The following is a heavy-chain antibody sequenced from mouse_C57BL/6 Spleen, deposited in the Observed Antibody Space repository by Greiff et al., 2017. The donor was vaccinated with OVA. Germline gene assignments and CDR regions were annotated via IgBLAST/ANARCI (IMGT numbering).Heavy chain of an antibody. CDR2: IYPRSGNT. CDR3: ARRDYDSAMDY. D-gene: IGHD2-4*01. J-gene: IGHJ4*01. CDR1: GYTFTSYG. Sequence: VQVVESGAELARPGASVKLSCKASGYTFTSYGISWVKQRTGQGLEWIGEIYPRSGNTYYNEKFKGKATLTADKSSSTAYMELRSLTSEDSAVYFCARRDYDSAMDYWGQGTSVTVSS. V-gene: IGHV1-81*01.